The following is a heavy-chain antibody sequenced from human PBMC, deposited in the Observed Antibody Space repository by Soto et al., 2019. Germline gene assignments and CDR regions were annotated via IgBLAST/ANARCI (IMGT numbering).Heavy chain of an antibody. CDR3: ARVSVGEQWRVDY. V-gene: IGHV4-34*01. J-gene: IGHJ4*02. Sequence: SETLSLTCAVSGGSFSGYYWSWIRQPPGKGLEWIGEINHSGSTNYNPSLKSRVTISVDTSTIQFSLKLSSVTAADTAVYYCARVSVGEQWRVDYWGQGTLVTVSS. CDR2: INHSGST. CDR1: GGSFSGYY. D-gene: IGHD6-19*01.